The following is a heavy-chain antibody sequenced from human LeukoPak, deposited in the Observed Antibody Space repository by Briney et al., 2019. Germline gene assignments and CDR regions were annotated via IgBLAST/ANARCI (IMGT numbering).Heavy chain of an antibody. CDR2: ISAYNGNT. CDR1: GYTFTSYG. D-gene: IGHD3-3*01. Sequence: ASVKVSCKASGYTFTSYGISWVRQAPGQGLEWMGWISAYNGNTNYAQKLQGRVTMTTDTSTSTAYMELRSLRSDDTAVYYCARANLTYYDFWSGYYIGYWFDPWGQGTLVTVSS. V-gene: IGHV1-18*01. CDR3: ARANLTYYDFWSGYYIGYWFDP. J-gene: IGHJ5*02.